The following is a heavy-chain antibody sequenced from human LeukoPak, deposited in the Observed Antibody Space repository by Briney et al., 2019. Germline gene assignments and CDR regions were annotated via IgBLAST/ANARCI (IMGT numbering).Heavy chain of an antibody. CDR2: ISAYNGNT. V-gene: IGHV1-18*01. D-gene: IGHD3-22*01. CDR3: ARDRGRITMILGDAFDI. Sequence: ASVKVSCKASGYTFTSYGISWVRQAPGQGLEWMGWISAYNGNTNYAQKLQGRVTMTTDTSTSTAYMELRSLRSDDTAVYYCARDRGRITMILGDAFDIWGQGTMVTVSS. J-gene: IGHJ3*02. CDR1: GYTFTSYG.